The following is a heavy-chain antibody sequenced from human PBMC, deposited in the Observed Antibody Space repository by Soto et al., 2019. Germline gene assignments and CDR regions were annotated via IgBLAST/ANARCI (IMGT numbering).Heavy chain of an antibody. D-gene: IGHD2-21*02. CDR2: IYHSGST. CDR3: VRTARQGAVAPHWFDR. J-gene: IGHJ5*02. V-gene: IGHV4-38-2*01. CDR1: GYSISSGYY. Sequence: PSETLSLTCAVSGYSISSGYYWGWIRQPPGKGLEWIGSIYHSGSTYYNPSLMSRLTISVDTSKNQFSLKLTSVTAAETAVYYCVRTARQGAVAPHWFDRWGQGTQVTVSS.